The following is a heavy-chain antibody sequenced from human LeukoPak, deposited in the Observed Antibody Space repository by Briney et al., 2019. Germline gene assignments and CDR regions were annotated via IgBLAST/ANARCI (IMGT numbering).Heavy chain of an antibody. J-gene: IGHJ5*02. CDR2: VYYIGTT. D-gene: IGHD3-10*01. V-gene: IGHV4-39*01. Sequence: PSENLSLTCAVSGASISNNKYFWAWIRQPPGKGLEWIGTVYYIGTTFYNPSLKSRLTLSVDTSKNQFSLKLGSVTAADTSVYYCARLSDRDPQHWFDPWGQGILVTVSS. CDR1: GASISNNKYF. CDR3: ARLSDRDPQHWFDP.